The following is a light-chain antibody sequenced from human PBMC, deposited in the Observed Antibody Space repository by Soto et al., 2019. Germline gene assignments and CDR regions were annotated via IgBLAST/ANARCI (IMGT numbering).Light chain of an antibody. CDR2: GAS. CDR1: QSVSSSH. Sequence: EIVLTQSPGTLSLSPGERATLSCRASQSVSSSHLAWYQQKPGQAPRLLIYGASSRATDIPDRFSGSGSGTDFTLTISRLEPEDFALYYCQQYGTSPRTFGQGTKLEIK. CDR3: QQYGTSPRT. J-gene: IGKJ2*01. V-gene: IGKV3-20*01.